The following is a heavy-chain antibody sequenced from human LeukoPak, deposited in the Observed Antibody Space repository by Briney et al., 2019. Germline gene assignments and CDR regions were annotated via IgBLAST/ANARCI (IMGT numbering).Heavy chain of an antibody. Sequence: PEGSLRLSCAASGFTFSSYWMSWVRQAPGKGLEWVANIKQDGSEEYYVDSVKGRFTISRDNAKNSLYLQMNSLRAEDTAVYYCARDLYTMIVVGRGAFDIWGQGTMVTVSS. D-gene: IGHD3-22*01. CDR3: ARDLYTMIVVGRGAFDI. CDR2: IKQDGSEE. V-gene: IGHV3-7*01. CDR1: GFTFSSYW. J-gene: IGHJ3*02.